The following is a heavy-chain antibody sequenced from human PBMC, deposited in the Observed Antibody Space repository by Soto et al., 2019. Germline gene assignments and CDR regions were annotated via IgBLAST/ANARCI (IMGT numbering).Heavy chain of an antibody. Sequence: QMQLQESGPGLVKPSGTLSLTCAVSGGSLSDSNWWSWVRQPPGKGLEWIGEISHTGSTNYNPSPQSRVTLSVDKSKNHFSLNLKSVTAADTAVYYCASFTGTYYFDFWGPGTLVTVAS. CDR1: GGSLSDSNW. CDR2: ISHTGST. J-gene: IGHJ4*02. V-gene: IGHV4-4*02. D-gene: IGHD2-8*02. CDR3: ASFTGTYYFDF.